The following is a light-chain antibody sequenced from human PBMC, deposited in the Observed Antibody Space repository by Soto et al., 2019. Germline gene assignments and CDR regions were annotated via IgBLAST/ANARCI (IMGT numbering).Light chain of an antibody. J-gene: IGKJ5*01. Sequence: EIVMTQSPATLSVSPWETPTLSVRSIQSISIGLAWYRQKPGQAPRLLIYGASNRASGTPARFSGSGSGTEFTITISSLQSEDFALYYCQQYNKWPLITFGQGTRLEIK. V-gene: IGKV3D-15*01. CDR3: QQYNKWPLIT. CDR2: GAS. CDR1: QSISIG.